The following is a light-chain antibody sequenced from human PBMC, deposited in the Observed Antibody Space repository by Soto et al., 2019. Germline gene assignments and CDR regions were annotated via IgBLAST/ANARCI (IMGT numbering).Light chain of an antibody. Sequence: DIQMHHSPSSLSASVGDRVTITCRASQSISSYLNWYQQKPGKAPKLLIYAASSLQSGVPSRFSGSRSGTDFTLTISSLQPEDFATYYCQQSYSTPATFGQGTKVEIK. V-gene: IGKV1-39*01. CDR2: AAS. CDR1: QSISSY. CDR3: QQSYSTPAT. J-gene: IGKJ1*01.